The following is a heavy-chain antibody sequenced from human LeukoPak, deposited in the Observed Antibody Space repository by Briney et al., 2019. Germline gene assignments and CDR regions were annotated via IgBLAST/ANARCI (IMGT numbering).Heavy chain of an antibody. D-gene: IGHD1-26*01. CDR3: ARDQGYSGSYGWFDP. J-gene: IGHJ5*02. CDR1: GYTFTSYG. Sequence: ASVKVSCKASGYTFTSYGISWVRQAPGQGLEWMGWISAYNRNTNYAQKLQGRVTMTTDTSTSTAYMELRSLRSDDTAVYYCARDQGYSGSYGWFDPWGQGTLVTVSS. V-gene: IGHV1-18*01. CDR2: ISAYNRNT.